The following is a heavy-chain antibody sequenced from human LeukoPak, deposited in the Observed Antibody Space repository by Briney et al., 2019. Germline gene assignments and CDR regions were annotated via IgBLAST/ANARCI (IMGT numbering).Heavy chain of an antibody. CDR3: ARRQGTTLSFDY. J-gene: IGHJ4*02. CDR1: GYTFTSYG. D-gene: IGHD1-1*01. V-gene: IGHV1-18*01. Sequence: GASVKVSCKASGYTFTSYGFSWVRQAPGQGLEWMGWINAYNGNTNYAQKLHGRVTMTTDTSTSTAYMELRSLRFDDTAVYYCARRQGTTLSFDYWGQGTLVTVSS. CDR2: INAYNGNT.